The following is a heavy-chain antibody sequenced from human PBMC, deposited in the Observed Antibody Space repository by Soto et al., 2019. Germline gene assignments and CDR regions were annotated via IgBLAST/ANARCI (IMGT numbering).Heavy chain of an antibody. CDR1: GFTFSNSW. CDR3: ARVEVQWELLD. V-gene: IGHV3-7*01. CDR2: IKQDGSEK. D-gene: IGHD1-26*01. J-gene: IGHJ4*02. Sequence: EVQLVESGGGLVQPGGSLRLSCAASGFTFSNSWMTWVRQAPGTGLEWVANIKQDGSEKYYVDSVKGRFTISRDNAKNSLYLQMNSLRAEDTAVYYCARVEVQWELLDWGQGTLVTVSS.